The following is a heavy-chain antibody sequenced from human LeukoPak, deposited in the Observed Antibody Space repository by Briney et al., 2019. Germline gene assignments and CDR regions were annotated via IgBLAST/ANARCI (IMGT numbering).Heavy chain of an antibody. Sequence: GGSLRLSCVASGFTFSIYAMRWVRPAPDEGLEWVAVISYVVSNIYYADSVKGRFNISGDNSKNTLYMQTNSLRAEHTAVYYCVRDPTNYYDSSGRRYYYYGMDVWGQGTTVTVSS. J-gene: IGHJ6*02. D-gene: IGHD3-22*01. CDR2: ISYVVSNI. CDR3: VRDPTNYYDSSGRRYYYYGMDV. CDR1: GFTFSIYA. V-gene: IGHV3-30-3*01.